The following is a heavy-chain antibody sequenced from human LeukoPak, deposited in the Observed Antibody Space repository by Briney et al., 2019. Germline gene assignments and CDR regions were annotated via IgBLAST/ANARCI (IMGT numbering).Heavy chain of an antibody. J-gene: IGHJ4*02. Sequence: GGVLRLSCAASGFTVSSNYMSWVRQAPGKGLEWVSVIYSGGSTYYADSVKGRFTNSRHNSKNTIYLQMNNLRAEETAMYYCTRDPSNSGNYYVLDYWGQGTLVTVSS. CDR2: IYSGGST. V-gene: IGHV3-53*04. D-gene: IGHD1-26*01. CDR1: GFTVSSNY. CDR3: TRDPSNSGNYYVLDY.